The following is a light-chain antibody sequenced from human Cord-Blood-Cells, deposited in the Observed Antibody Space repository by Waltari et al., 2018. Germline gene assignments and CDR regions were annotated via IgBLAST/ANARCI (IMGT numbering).Light chain of an antibody. V-gene: IGLV1-36*01. J-gene: IGLJ1*01. CDR1: SSNIGNNA. CDR3: AAWDDSLNGYV. CDR2: YDD. Sequence: HSVLTQPPSVSEAPRERVTIACSRSSSNIGNNAVIWYQQLPGKAPKLLIYYDDLLPSGVSDRFSGSKSGTSASLAISGLQSEDEADYYCAAWDDSLNGYVFGTGTKVTVL.